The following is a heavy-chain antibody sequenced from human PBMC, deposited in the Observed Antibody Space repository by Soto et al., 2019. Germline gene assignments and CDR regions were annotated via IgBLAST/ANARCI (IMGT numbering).Heavy chain of an antibody. CDR1: SCSIFSSNW. V-gene: IGHV4-4*02. Sequence: QVQLQESGPGLVKPSGTLSLTCAVSSCSIFSSNWWSWVRQPPGKGLEWIGETRNSGGANYNPSLQSRVTITVDRSKNHFFLELRSVTAADTAVYYCASHLVMCGTRGFDNWGLGALVTVSS. J-gene: IGHJ4*02. CDR3: ASHLVMCGTRGFDN. CDR2: TRNSGGA. D-gene: IGHD2-15*01.